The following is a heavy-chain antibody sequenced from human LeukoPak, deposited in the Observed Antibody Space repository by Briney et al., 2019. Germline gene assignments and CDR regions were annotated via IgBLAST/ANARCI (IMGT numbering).Heavy chain of an antibody. J-gene: IGHJ5*02. Sequence: GGSLRLPCATCGFPFSSYWMHWVPQAPGKGLVWVSRINSDGSSTSYADSVKGRFTIPRDNAKNTLYRQMNSLKAEDTAVDYGARRNEGYCSGGSCYGWFDPWGQGTLVTVSS. V-gene: IGHV3-74*01. CDR2: INSDGSST. CDR3: ARRNEGYCSGGSCYGWFDP. D-gene: IGHD2-15*01. CDR1: GFPFSSYW.